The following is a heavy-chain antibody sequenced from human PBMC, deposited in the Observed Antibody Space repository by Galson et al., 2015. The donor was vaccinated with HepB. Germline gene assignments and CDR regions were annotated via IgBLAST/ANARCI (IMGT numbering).Heavy chain of an antibody. CDR2: IKSKTDGGTT. CDR3: TTAYGSGSLLA. CDR1: GFTFSSYS. D-gene: IGHD3-10*01. Sequence: SLRLSCAASGFTFSSYSMNWVRQAPGKGLEWVGRIKSKTDGGTTDYAAPVKGRFTISRDDSKNTLYLQMNSLKTEDTAVYYCTTAYGSGSLLAWGQGTLVTVSS. J-gene: IGHJ5*02. V-gene: IGHV3-15*01.